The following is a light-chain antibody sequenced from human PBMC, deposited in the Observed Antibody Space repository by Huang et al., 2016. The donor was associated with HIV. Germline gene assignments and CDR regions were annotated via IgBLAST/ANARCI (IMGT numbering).Light chain of an antibody. V-gene: IGKV1-39*01. Sequence: GDRVNVTCRAGQSISNYLSWYQQRPGKAPKILVYGASRLQSGVPSRFSGSGSGTDFTLTISSLQPEDFATYYCQQNYGSPFTFGGGTKVDIK. CDR3: QQNYGSPFT. CDR1: QSISNY. CDR2: GAS. J-gene: IGKJ4*01.